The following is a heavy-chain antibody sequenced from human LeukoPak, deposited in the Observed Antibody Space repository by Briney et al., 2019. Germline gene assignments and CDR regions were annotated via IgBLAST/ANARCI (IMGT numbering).Heavy chain of an antibody. CDR3: ARSTSLSACTSCYKAYFDY. J-gene: IGHJ4*02. CDR1: GYTFTSYY. V-gene: IGHV1-46*01. Sequence: ASVKVSCKASGYTFTSYYMHWVRQAPGQGLEWMGIINPSGGSTSYAQKFQGRVTMTRDTSTSTVYMELSSLRSEDTAVYYCARSTSLSACTSCYKAYFDYWGQGILVTVSS. CDR2: INPSGGST. D-gene: IGHD2-2*02.